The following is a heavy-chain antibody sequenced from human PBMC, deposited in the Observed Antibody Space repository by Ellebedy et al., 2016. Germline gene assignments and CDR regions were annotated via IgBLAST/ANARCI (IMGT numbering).Heavy chain of an antibody. D-gene: IGHD4/OR15-4a*01. CDR3: AKGTMDYFYH. CDR1: GFTFNDYA. J-gene: IGHJ4*02. V-gene: IGHV3-9*01. CDR2: ISWDGAVI. Sequence: SLKISCAGSGFTFNDYALHWVRQAPGKGLEWVSGISWDGAVIGYGGSVKGRFTISKDSAKNYLYLQMNSLRPEDTAFYYCAKGTMDYFYHWGQGTLVTVSS.